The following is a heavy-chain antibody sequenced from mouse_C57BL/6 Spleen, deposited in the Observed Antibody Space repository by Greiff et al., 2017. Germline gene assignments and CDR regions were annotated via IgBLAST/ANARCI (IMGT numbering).Heavy chain of an antibody. CDR2: IHPNSGST. CDR1: GYTFTSYW. Sequence: QVQLQQPGAELVKPGASVKLSCKASGYTFTSYWMHWVKQRPGQGLEWIGMIHPNSGSTNYNEKFKSKATLTVDKSSSTAYMQLSSLTSEDSAVYYCARRGDNYVYYFDYWGQGTTLTVSS. CDR3: ARRGDNYVYYFDY. D-gene: IGHD1-3*01. J-gene: IGHJ2*01. V-gene: IGHV1-64*01.